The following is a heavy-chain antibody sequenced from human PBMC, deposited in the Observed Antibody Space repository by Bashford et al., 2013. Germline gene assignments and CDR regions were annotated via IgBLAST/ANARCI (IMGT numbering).Heavy chain of an antibody. CDR2: INPNSGGT. J-gene: IGHJ6*02. CDR1: GYTFTGYY. V-gene: IGHV1-2*04. D-gene: IGHD6-13*01. CDR3: ARVSHSSSWYWGPYGMDV. Sequence: ASVKVSCKASGYTFTGYYMHWVRQAPGQGLEWMGWINPNSGGTNYAQKFQGWVTMTRDTSISTAYMELSRLRSDDTAVYYCARVSHSSSWYWGPYGMDVWGQGTTVTVSS.